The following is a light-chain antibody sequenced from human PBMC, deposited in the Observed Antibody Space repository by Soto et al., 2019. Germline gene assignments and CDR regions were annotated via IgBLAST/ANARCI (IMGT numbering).Light chain of an antibody. CDR2: AAS. J-gene: IGKJ3*01. V-gene: IGKV3-15*01. Sequence: EILMTQSPATLSVSPGERVTLSCSPSHSVGRDFACYLRKACQAPRLLIYAASTTDNGVPTTYSGSGSGTEFTLTIRILQSVDFVVYHYEQYNDWPPTVGPGTKVDVK. CDR1: HSVGRD. CDR3: EQYNDWPPT.